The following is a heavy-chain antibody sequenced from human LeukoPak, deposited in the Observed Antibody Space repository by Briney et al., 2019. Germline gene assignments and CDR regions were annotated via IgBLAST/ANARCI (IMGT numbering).Heavy chain of an antibody. J-gene: IGHJ5*02. CDR3: ARAYYSLPTLTWFDP. Sequence: SQTLSLTCAVSGGSISSGGYSWSWIRQPPGKGLEWIGYIYHSGSTYYNPSLKSRVTISVDRSKNQFSLKLSSMTAADTAVYYCARAYYSLPTLTWFDPWGQGTLVTVSS. V-gene: IGHV4-30-2*01. D-gene: IGHD4-11*01. CDR1: GGSISSGGYS. CDR2: IYHSGST.